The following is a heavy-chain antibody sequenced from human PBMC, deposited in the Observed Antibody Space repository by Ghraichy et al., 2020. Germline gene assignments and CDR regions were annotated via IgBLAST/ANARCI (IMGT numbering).Heavy chain of an antibody. V-gene: IGHV3-48*04. J-gene: IGHJ4*02. Sequence: GGSLRLSCAASGFTFSYYSMHWVRQAPGKGLECVSYISSSGSTIYYTDSVEGRFTISRDNAKNSLYLQMNSLRAEDTAVYFCAKNLRDGHPFYEYWGQGALVTVSS. CDR3: AKNLRDGHPFYEY. CDR2: ISSSGSTI. D-gene: IGHD2/OR15-2a*01. CDR1: GFTFSYYS.